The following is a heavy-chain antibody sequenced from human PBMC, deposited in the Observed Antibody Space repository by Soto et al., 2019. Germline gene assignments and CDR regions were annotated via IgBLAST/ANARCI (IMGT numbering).Heavy chain of an antibody. CDR2: IYHSGNT. J-gene: IGHJ5*02. CDR1: GGPVSSVGYS. CDR3: ATATLAYNWLDP. D-gene: IGHD2-21*01. V-gene: IGHV4-30-2*06. Sequence: SETLSLTCGVSGGPVSSVGYSWSWIRQSPGKGLEWIGHIYHSGNTYYNPSLGSRVTTSMDRSNNQFSLQVHSVTAADTAVYYCATATLAYNWLDPWGLGTLVTVSS.